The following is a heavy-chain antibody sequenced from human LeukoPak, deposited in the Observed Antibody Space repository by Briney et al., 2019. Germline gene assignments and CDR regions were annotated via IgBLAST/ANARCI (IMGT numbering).Heavy chain of an antibody. V-gene: IGHV3-30*04. CDR3: LSILTGYWLPYMDV. J-gene: IGHJ6*03. CDR2: ISYDESNK. D-gene: IGHD3-9*01. Sequence: PGGSLRLSCAASRFTFSNYAMHWVRQAPGKGLEWVAVISYDESNKYYADSVKGRFTISRDNSKNTLSLQMNSLRAEDTAVYYCLSILTGYWLPYMDVWGKGTTVTISS. CDR1: RFTFSNYA.